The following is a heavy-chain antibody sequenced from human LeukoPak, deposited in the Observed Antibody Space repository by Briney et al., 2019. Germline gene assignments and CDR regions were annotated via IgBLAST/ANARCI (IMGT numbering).Heavy chain of an antibody. CDR1: GGSISSGTFY. V-gene: IGHV4-61*02. J-gene: IGHJ5*02. D-gene: IGHD6-13*01. Sequence: PSETLSLTCTVSGGSISSGTFYWSWIRQPAGKGLEWIGRIYSSGSTNYNPSLKSRVTISVDTSKNQFSLKLSSVTAADTAVYYCARDFHQHDQQQLVLANWFDPWGQGTLVTVSS. CDR2: IYSSGST. CDR3: ARDFHQHDQQQLVLANWFDP.